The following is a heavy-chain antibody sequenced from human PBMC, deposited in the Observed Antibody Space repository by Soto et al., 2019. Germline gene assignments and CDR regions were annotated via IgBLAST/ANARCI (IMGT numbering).Heavy chain of an antibody. CDR3: AKSRYCSGGSCYSGVYYYYYGMDV. Sequence: QVQLVESGEGVVQPGRSLRLSCAASGFTFSSYGMHWVRQAPGKGLEWVAVISYDGSNKYYADSVKGRFTISRDNSKNTLYLQMNSLRAEDTAVYYCAKSRYCSGGSCYSGVYYYYYGMDVWGQGTTVTVSS. D-gene: IGHD2-15*01. J-gene: IGHJ6*02. CDR1: GFTFSSYG. CDR2: ISYDGSNK. V-gene: IGHV3-30*18.